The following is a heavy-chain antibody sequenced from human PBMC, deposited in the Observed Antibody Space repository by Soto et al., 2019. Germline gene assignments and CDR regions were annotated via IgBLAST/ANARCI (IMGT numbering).Heavy chain of an antibody. CDR2: ISAYNGNT. D-gene: IGHD4-17*01. V-gene: IGHV1-18*01. Sequence: ASLKVSCKASGYTFTSYGISWVRQAPGQGLEWMGWISAYNGNTNYAQKLQGRVTMTTDTSTSTAYMELRSLRSDDTAVYYCARDWGDYVGYYFDYWGQGTLVTVSS. J-gene: IGHJ4*02. CDR3: ARDWGDYVGYYFDY. CDR1: GYTFTSYG.